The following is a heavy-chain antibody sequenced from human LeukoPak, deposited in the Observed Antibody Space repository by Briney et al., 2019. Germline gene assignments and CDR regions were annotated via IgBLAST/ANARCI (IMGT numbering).Heavy chain of an antibody. D-gene: IGHD1-26*01. CDR1: GFTFSSYG. V-gene: IGHV3-30*02. CDR3: AKGAWWELLSTYFDY. Sequence: GGSLRLSCTASGFTFSSYGMHWVRQAPGKGLEWVAFIRYDGSNKYYADSVKGRFTISRDNSKNTLYLQMNSLRAEDTAVYYCAKGAWWELLSTYFDYWGQGTLVTVSS. J-gene: IGHJ4*02. CDR2: IRYDGSNK.